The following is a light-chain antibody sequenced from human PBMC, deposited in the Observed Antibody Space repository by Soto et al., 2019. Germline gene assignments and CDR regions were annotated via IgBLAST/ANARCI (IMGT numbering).Light chain of an antibody. Sequence: ELVMTQFPATLSVSPGERAILSCRASESISSKLAWYQQKPGQAPRLLIYGASTRASGIPGRFSGSGSGTEFTLTISSLQSEDFAVYYCQQYNKWFSITFGQGTRVEIK. J-gene: IGKJ5*01. CDR2: GAS. CDR3: QQYNKWFSIT. V-gene: IGKV3-15*01. CDR1: ESISSK.